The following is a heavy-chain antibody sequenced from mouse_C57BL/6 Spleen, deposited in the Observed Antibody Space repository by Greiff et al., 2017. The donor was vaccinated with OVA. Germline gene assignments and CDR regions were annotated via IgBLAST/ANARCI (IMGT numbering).Heavy chain of an antibody. D-gene: IGHD1-1*01. CDR1: GYTFTDYN. Sequence: VQLQQSGPELVKPGASVKIPCKASGYTFTDYNMDWVKQSHGKSLEWIGDINPNNGGTIYNQKFKVKATLTVDKSSSTAYMELRSLTSEDTAVYYCASRHCYGSSPWFAYWGQGTLVTVSA. CDR2: INPNNGGT. J-gene: IGHJ3*01. CDR3: ASRHCYGSSPWFAY. V-gene: IGHV1-18*01.